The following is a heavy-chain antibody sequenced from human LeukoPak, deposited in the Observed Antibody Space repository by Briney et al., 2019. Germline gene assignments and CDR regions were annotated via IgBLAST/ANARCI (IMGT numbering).Heavy chain of an antibody. V-gene: IGHV4-61*02. Sequence: SQTLSLTCTVSGGSISSGSYYWSWIRQPAGKGLEWVGRIYTSGITNYNPSLKSRVTISVDTSKNQFSLKLSSVTAADTALYYCARAPRVASTDAFEIWGQGTMVTVSS. CDR1: GGSISSGSYY. CDR3: ARAPRVASTDAFEI. CDR2: IYTSGIT. J-gene: IGHJ3*02. D-gene: IGHD2-15*01.